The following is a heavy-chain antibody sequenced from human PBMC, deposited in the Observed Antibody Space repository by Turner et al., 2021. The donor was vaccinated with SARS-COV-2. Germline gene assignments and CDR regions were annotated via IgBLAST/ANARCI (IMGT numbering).Heavy chain of an antibody. CDR3: ARDLVYRGMDV. Sequence: EVQLVESGGGLVQPGGSLRLSCAASGFTVSSNYMNWARQAPGKGLEWVSLIYSGGSTYYADSVKGRFTISRHNSKNTLYLQMNSLRAEDTAVYYCARDLVYRGMDVWGQGTTVTVSS. D-gene: IGHD5-18*01. CDR1: GFTVSSNY. J-gene: IGHJ6*02. V-gene: IGHV3-53*04. CDR2: IYSGGST.